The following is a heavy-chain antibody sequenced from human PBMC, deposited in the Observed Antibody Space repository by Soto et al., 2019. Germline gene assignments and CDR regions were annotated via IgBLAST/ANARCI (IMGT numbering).Heavy chain of an antibody. D-gene: IGHD1-7*01. CDR2: INAGNGNT. J-gene: IGHJ4*02. CDR1: GYTFTSYA. V-gene: IGHV1-3*01. CDR3: ARDFQPGNYQGYYFDY. Sequence: GASVKVSCKASGYTFTSYAMHWVRQAPGQRLEWMGWINAGNGNTKYSQKFQGRVTITRDTSASTAYMELSSLRSEDTAVYYCARDFQPGNYQGYYFDYWGQGTLVTVSS.